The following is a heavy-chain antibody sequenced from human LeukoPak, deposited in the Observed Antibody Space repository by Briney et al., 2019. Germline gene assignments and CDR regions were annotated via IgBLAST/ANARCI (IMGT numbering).Heavy chain of an antibody. CDR3: ARFGSTTFVDF. Sequence: GGSLRLSCAASEFAFSANWMHWVRQAPGRGLVWVSRIIGDGSVTNYADSVKGRFTISRDNAKNTLYLQMNSLRAEDTAVYYCARFGSTTFVDFWGQGTLVTVSS. D-gene: IGHD3-16*01. V-gene: IGHV3-74*01. CDR1: EFAFSANW. CDR2: IIGDGSVT. J-gene: IGHJ4*02.